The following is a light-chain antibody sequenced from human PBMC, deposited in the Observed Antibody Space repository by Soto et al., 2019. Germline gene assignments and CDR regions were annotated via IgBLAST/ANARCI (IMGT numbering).Light chain of an antibody. Sequence: QSALTQSASVSGSPGQSIAIYCTGTSSDVGAYNYVSWYQQHPGKAPKLMIYDVKNRPSGVSDRFSGSKSGNTASLTISGLQAEDEADYYGSSYTTSGSVVFGGGTKVTVL. V-gene: IGLV2-14*01. CDR3: SSYTTSGSVV. J-gene: IGLJ2*01. CDR2: DVK. CDR1: SSDVGAYNY.